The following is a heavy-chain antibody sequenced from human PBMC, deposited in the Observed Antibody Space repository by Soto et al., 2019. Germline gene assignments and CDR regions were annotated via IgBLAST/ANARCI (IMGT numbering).Heavy chain of an antibody. D-gene: IGHD6-6*01. Sequence: SETLSLTCTVSGGSISSSSYYWGWIRQPPGKGLEWIGSIYYSGSTYYNPSLKSRVTISVDTSKNQFSLKLSSVTAADTAVYYCARPVHSSSGYYYYMDVWGKGTTVTVSS. V-gene: IGHV4-39*01. CDR2: IYYSGST. J-gene: IGHJ6*03. CDR1: GGSISSSSYY. CDR3: ARPVHSSSGYYYYMDV.